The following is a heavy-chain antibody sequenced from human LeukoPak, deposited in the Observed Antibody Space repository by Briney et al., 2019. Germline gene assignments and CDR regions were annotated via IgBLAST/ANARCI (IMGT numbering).Heavy chain of an antibody. Sequence: SETLAVTCTVSGGSIRSSIAYGGWIRQPPGKGLEWIGEINHSGSTNYNPSLKSRVTISVDTSKNQFSLRLSAVTAADTAVYYCARRDTAMVIDYWGRRTLLTVSS. CDR1: GGSIRSSIAY. V-gene: IGHV4-39*01. CDR3: ARRDTAMVIDY. D-gene: IGHD5-18*01. CDR2: INHSGST. J-gene: IGHJ4*02.